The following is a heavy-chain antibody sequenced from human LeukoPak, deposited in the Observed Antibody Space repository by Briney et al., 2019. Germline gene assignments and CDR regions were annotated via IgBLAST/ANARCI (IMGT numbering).Heavy chain of an antibody. CDR3: ARSSYDSSPLDD. J-gene: IGHJ6*02. CDR1: ENSFVNHW. Sequence: GESLQISCKGSENSFVNHWIAWVRQMPGKGLEWMGIIYPGDSDTRYSPSFQGQVTISAAKSINTVYLQWSSLKASDTAIYYCARSSYDSSPLDDWGQGTTVTVSS. CDR2: IYPGDSDT. D-gene: IGHD3-22*01. V-gene: IGHV5-51*01.